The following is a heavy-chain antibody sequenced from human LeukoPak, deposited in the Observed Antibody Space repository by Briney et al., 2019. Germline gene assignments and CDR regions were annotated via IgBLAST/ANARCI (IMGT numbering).Heavy chain of an antibody. J-gene: IGHJ4*02. CDR3: ARDRYSSSWIPDYFDY. Sequence: SETLSLTCTVSGGSISSYYWSWIRQPPGKGLEWIGRIYTSGSTNYNPSLKSRVTMSVDTSKNQFSLKLSSVTAADTAVYYCARDRYSSSWIPDYFDYWGQGTLVTVSS. D-gene: IGHD6-13*01. CDR2: IYTSGST. V-gene: IGHV4-4*07. CDR1: GGSISSYY.